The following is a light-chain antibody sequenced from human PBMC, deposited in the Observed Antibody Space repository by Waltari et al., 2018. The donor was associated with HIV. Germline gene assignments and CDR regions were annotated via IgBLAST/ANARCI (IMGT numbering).Light chain of an antibody. J-gene: IGLJ2*01. CDR1: SSNIGNNA. CDR2: YDD. CDR3: VAWDDSLNGVV. Sequence: VLTQPPSVSEAPRQRVTISCSGSSSNIGNNAVNWYQQLPGKPPKLLIYYDDLLASGVSDRFSGSKSGTSASLAISGLQSEDESDYYCVAWDDSLNGVVVGGGTKLTVL. V-gene: IGLV1-36*01.